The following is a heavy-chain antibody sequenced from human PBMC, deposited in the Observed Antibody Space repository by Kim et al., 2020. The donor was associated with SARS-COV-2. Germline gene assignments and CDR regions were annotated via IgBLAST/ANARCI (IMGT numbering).Heavy chain of an antibody. Sequence: YAEAVKGRLTISGDNAKNSLYLEMNSLGAEDTAVYYCARSIVVVPAAMGSWGQGTLVTVSS. D-gene: IGHD2-2*01. V-gene: IGHV3-11*01. J-gene: IGHJ5*02. CDR3: ARSIVVVPAAMGS.